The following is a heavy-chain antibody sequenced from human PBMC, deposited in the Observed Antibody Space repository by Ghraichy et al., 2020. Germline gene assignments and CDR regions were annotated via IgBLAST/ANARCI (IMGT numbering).Heavy chain of an antibody. CDR1: GFTVSSNY. CDR2: IYSGGST. J-gene: IGHJ4*02. D-gene: IGHD3-16*02. V-gene: IGHV3-53*01. Sequence: GSLRLSCAASGFTVSSNYMSWVRQAPGKGLEWVSVIYSGGSTYYADSVKGRFTISRDNSKNTLYLQMNSLRAEDTAVYYCARGNMITFGGVIGPLDYWGQGTLVTVSS. CDR3: ARGNMITFGGVIGPLDY.